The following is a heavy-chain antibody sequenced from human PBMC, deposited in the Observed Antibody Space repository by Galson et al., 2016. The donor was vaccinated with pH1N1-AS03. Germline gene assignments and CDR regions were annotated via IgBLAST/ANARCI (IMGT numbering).Heavy chain of an antibody. CDR2: ISSFNGYT. Sequence: SVKVSCKASGYTFTNYGVSWVRQAPGQGLEWMGGISSFNGYTTYAQKLQDRVTMTRDTSTSTAYMELRSLRSDDTAVYFCARDAAYYYGMDVWGQGNTVIVS. CDR1: GYTFTNYG. D-gene: IGHD6-25*01. V-gene: IGHV1-18*01. J-gene: IGHJ6*02. CDR3: ARDAAYYYGMDV.